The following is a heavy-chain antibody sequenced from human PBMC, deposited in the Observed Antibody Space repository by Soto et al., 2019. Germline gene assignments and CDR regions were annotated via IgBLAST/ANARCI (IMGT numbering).Heavy chain of an antibody. CDR1: GYTFTSYG. D-gene: IGHD4-17*01. CDR3: ARDSVRDYGDYVGYFQH. V-gene: IGHV1-18*01. J-gene: IGHJ1*01. CDR2: ISAYNGNT. Sequence: ASVKVSCKASGYTFTSYGISWVRQAPGQGLEWMGWISAYNGNTNYAQKLQGRVTMTTDTSTSTAYMELRSLRSDDTAVYYCARDSVRDYGDYVGYFQHWGQGTLVTVSS.